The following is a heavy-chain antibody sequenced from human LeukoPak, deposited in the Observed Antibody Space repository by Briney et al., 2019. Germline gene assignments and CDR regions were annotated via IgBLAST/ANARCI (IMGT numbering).Heavy chain of an antibody. CDR1: GYTLTELS. D-gene: IGHD3-3*01. V-gene: IGHV1-24*01. CDR2: FDPEDGET. J-gene: IGHJ6*03. Sequence: ASVKVSCKVSGYTLTELSMHWVRQAPGKGLEWMGGFDPEDGETTYAQKFQGRVTMTEDTSTDTAYMELSSLRSEDTAVYYCARGLWGDFWSGDYYYYYMDVWGKGTTVTVSS. CDR3: ARGLWGDFWSGDYYYYYMDV.